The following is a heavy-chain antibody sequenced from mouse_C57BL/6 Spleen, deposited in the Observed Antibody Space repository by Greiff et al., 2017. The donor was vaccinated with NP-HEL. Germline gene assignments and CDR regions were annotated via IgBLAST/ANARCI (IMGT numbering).Heavy chain of an antibody. V-gene: IGHV1-50*01. J-gene: IGHJ4*01. CDR2: IDPSDSYT. Sequence: QVQLQQSGAELVKPGASVKLSCKASGYTFTSYWMQWVKQRPGQGLEWIGEIDPSDSYTNYNQKFKGKATLTVDTSSSTAYMQLSSLTSEDSAVYYCASRGYYAMDYWGQGTSVTVSS. CDR1: GYTFTSYW. CDR3: ASRGYYAMDY. D-gene: IGHD3-3*01.